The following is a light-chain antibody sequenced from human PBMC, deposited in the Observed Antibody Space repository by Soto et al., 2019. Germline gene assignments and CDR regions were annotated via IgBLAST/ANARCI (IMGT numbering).Light chain of an antibody. CDR3: QQYGSSL. Sequence: EIVLTQSPGTLSLSPGERATLSCRASQSVSSSYLAWYQQKPGQAPRLLIYVASSRATGIPDRFSGSGSGTDFTLTISRLEPEDFAVYYCQQYGSSLFGPGTKVDIK. CDR1: QSVSSSY. J-gene: IGKJ3*01. CDR2: VAS. V-gene: IGKV3-20*01.